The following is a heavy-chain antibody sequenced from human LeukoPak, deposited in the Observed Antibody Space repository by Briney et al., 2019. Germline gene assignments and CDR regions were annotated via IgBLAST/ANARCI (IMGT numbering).Heavy chain of an antibody. CDR2: INPNSGGT. CDR3: ARDHYYDSSGYSLDAFDI. Sequence: ASVKVSCKASGYTFTGYYMHWVRQAPGQGLEWMGWINPNSGGTNYAQKFQGRVTMTRDTSISTAYMELSRLRSDDTAVYYCARDHYYDSSGYSLDAFDIWGQGTMVTVSS. J-gene: IGHJ3*02. CDR1: GYTFTGYY. V-gene: IGHV1-2*02. D-gene: IGHD3-22*01.